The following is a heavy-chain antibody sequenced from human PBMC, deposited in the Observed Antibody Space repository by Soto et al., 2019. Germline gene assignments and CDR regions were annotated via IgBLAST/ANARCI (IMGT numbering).Heavy chain of an antibody. CDR1: GGSISSYY. CDR2: IYTSGST. CDR3: ARAQRLYCSSTSCYSNRNGDPLDY. D-gene: IGHD2-2*01. Sequence: SETLSLTCTVSGGSISSYYWSWIRQPAGKGLEWIGRIYTSGSTNYNPSLKSRVTMSVDTSKNQFSLKLSSVTAADTAVYYCARAQRLYCSSTSCYSNRNGDPLDYWGQGTLVTVSS. V-gene: IGHV4-4*07. J-gene: IGHJ4*02.